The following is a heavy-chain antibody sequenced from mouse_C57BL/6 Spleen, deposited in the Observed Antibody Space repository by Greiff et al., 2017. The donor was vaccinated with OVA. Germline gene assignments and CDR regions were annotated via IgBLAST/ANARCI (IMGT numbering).Heavy chain of an antibody. CDR3: ARGDGNTFDY. V-gene: IGHV5-17*01. CDR1: GFTFSDYG. Sequence: EVKLVESGGGLVKPGGSLKLSCAASGFTFSDYGMHWVRQAPGKGLEWVAYISSGSSTIYYADTVKGRFTISRDNAKNTLFLQMTSLRSEDMAMYYCARGDGNTFDYWGQGTTLTVSS. D-gene: IGHD2-1*01. J-gene: IGHJ2*01. CDR2: ISSGSSTI.